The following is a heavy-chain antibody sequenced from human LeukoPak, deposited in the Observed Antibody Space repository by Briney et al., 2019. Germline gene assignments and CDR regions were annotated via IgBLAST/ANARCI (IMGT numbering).Heavy chain of an antibody. CDR3: ARAETPEPWFGELLGVRFFDY. V-gene: IGHV4-59*01. CDR1: GGXISSXX. J-gene: IGHJ4*02. D-gene: IGHD3-10*01. CDR2: VXXXGST. Sequence: VSGGXISSXXXXXIXXXXXXXXEXXGYVXXXGSTNYNPSLKSRVTISVDTSKNQFSLKLSSVTAADTAVYYCARAETPEPWFGELLGVRFFDYWGQGTLVTVSS.